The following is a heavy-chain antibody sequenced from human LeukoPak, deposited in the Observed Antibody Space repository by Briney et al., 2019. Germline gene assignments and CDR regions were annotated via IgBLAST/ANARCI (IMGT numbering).Heavy chain of an antibody. D-gene: IGHD2-8*01. CDR3: TTPNEGNWFDP. Sequence: GGSLRLSCAASGFTFSDSAIHWVRQASGKGLEWVGRIRDKGYGHATAYAASVKGRFTLSRDDSRNTAYLQMDSLRTEDTALYYCTTPNEGNWFDPWGQGTLVTVSS. CDR2: IRDKGYGHAT. CDR1: GFTFSDSA. V-gene: IGHV3-73*01. J-gene: IGHJ5*02.